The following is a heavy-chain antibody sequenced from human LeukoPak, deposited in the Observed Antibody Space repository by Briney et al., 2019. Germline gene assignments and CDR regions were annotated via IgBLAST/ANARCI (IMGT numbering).Heavy chain of an antibody. Sequence: APVKVSCKASGYTFTSYGISWVRQAPGQGLEWMGWISAYNGNTNYAQKLQGRVTMTTDTSTSTAYMELRSLRSDDTAVYYCARDIKDFDWFEGYGMDVWGKGTTVTVSS. V-gene: IGHV1-18*04. D-gene: IGHD3-9*01. J-gene: IGHJ6*04. CDR2: ISAYNGNT. CDR3: ARDIKDFDWFEGYGMDV. CDR1: GYTFTSYG.